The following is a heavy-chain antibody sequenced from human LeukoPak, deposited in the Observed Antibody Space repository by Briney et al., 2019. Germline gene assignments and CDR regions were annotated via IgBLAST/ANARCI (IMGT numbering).Heavy chain of an antibody. V-gene: IGHV4-59*01. CDR2: IYYSGST. CDR1: GGSINSYY. Sequence: SETLSLTCTVSGGSINSYYWSWIRQPPGKGLEWIGYIYYSGSTNYNPSLKSRVTISVDTSKNQFSLKLSSVTAADTAVYYCARGARPGYCSSTSCYAGDAFDIWGQGTMVTVSS. J-gene: IGHJ3*02. D-gene: IGHD2-2*01. CDR3: ARGARPGYCSSTSCYAGDAFDI.